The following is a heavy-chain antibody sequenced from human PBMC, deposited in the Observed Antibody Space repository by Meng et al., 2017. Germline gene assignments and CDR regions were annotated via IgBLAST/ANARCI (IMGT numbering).Heavy chain of an antibody. Sequence: GGSLRLSCAASGFTFRSYAMHWVRQAPGKGLESVAVISYDGSNKYYADSVKGRFTISRDNSKNTLYLQMNSLGAEDTAVYYCASPDTSFDWLYGMDVWGQGTTVTVSS. V-gene: IGHV3-30*04. CDR1: GFTFRSYA. CDR2: ISYDGSNK. CDR3: ASPDTSFDWLYGMDV. J-gene: IGHJ6*02. D-gene: IGHD3-9*01.